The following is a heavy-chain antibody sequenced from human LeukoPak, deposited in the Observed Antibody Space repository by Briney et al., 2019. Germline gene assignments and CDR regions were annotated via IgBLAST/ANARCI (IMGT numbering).Heavy chain of an antibody. V-gene: IGHV3-53*01. Sequence: RGSLRLSCAASGFTVSSNYKSWVRQAPGKGLEWVSLIYSDGNTYYADSVKGRFTISRDNSKNTLYLQMNSLRAEDTAVYYCARDYPSFDYWGQGTLVTASS. J-gene: IGHJ4*02. CDR3: ARDYPSFDY. D-gene: IGHD3-16*02. CDR2: IYSDGNT. CDR1: GFTVSSNY.